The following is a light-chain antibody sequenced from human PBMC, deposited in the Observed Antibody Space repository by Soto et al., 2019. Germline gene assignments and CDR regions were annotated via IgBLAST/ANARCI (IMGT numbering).Light chain of an antibody. CDR2: GNS. CDR3: QSYDSSLSGWG. J-gene: IGLJ3*02. CDR1: SSNIGAGYD. Sequence: QPVLTQPPSVSGAPGQRVTISCTGSSSNIGAGYDVHWYQQLPGTAPKLLIYGNSNRPSGVPDRFSGSKSGTSASLAITGLRAEDEADYYCQSYDSSLSGWGFGGGTKVTVL. V-gene: IGLV1-40*01.